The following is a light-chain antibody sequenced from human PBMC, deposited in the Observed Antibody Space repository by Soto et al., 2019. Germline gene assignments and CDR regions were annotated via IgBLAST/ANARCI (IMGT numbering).Light chain of an antibody. CDR2: AAS. J-gene: IGKJ4*01. Sequence: DIQMTQSPSSVSASVGDRVTITCRASQDISSWLAWYQQKPGNAPKVLIFAASTLQRGVPSGFSGSGSGTDFTLTISSLQPEDFATYFCQQADSFPLTFGGGTKVDIK. CDR1: QDISSW. V-gene: IGKV1-12*01. CDR3: QQADSFPLT.